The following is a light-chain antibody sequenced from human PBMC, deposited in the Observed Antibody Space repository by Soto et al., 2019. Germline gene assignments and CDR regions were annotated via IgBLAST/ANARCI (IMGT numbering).Light chain of an antibody. Sequence: DIQMTQSPSTLSASVGDRVTITCRASQSISSWLAWYQQKPGKAPKLLIYEASSLETGVLSTFSGSGSGTEFTLTISSLQPDDFATYYCQQYNSYPRTFDQGTKVEIK. V-gene: IGKV1-5*03. CDR3: QQYNSYPRT. CDR1: QSISSW. CDR2: EAS. J-gene: IGKJ1*01.